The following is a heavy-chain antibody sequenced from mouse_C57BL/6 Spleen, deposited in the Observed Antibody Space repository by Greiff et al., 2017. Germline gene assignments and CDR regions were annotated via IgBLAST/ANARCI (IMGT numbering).Heavy chain of an antibody. Sequence: VQLQQSGPELVKPGASVKMSCKASGYTFTDYNMHWVKQSHGKSLEWIGYLNPNNGGTSYNQKFKGKATLTVNKSSSTAYMELRSLTSEDSAVYYCARGGRLLRAWFADWGQGTLVTVSA. CDR1: GYTFTDYN. D-gene: IGHD2-3*01. CDR2: LNPNNGGT. CDR3: ARGGRLLRAWFAD. J-gene: IGHJ3*01. V-gene: IGHV1-22*01.